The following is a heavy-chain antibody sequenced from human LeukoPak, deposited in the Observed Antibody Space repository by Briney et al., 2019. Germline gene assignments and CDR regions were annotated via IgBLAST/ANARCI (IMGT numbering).Heavy chain of an antibody. V-gene: IGHV3-30-3*01. Sequence: GGSLRLSCAASGFTVSNSYMSWVRQAPGKGLEWVAVISYDGSNKYYADSVKGRFTISRDNSKNTLYLQMNSLRAEDTAVYYCARDPLGSGYDLYYYYGMDVWGQGTTVTVSS. CDR2: ISYDGSNK. CDR3: ARDPLGSGYDLYYYYGMDV. CDR1: GFTVSNSY. J-gene: IGHJ6*02. D-gene: IGHD5-12*01.